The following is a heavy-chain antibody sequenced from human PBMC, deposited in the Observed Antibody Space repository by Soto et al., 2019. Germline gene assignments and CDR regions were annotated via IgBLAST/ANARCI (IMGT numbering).Heavy chain of an antibody. J-gene: IGHJ4*02. D-gene: IGHD3-22*01. Sequence: EVQLVESGGGLIQPGGSLTLSCAASGFTVSSNDMSWVRQAPGKGLEWVSLIYSSGSTHHADSVKGRFTISRDNSKNTLYLQMNSLRAEDTAVYYCARRPLNSNGAYWGQGTLVTVSS. CDR3: ARRPLNSNGAY. V-gene: IGHV3-53*01. CDR1: GFTVSSND. CDR2: IYSSGST.